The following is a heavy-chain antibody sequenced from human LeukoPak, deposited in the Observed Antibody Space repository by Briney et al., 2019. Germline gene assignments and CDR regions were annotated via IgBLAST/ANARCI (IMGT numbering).Heavy chain of an antibody. CDR2: IKQDGSEK. J-gene: IGHJ6*03. CDR3: AKALSSGYYYYYMDV. CDR1: GFTFSSYW. V-gene: IGHV3-7*03. D-gene: IGHD3-22*01. Sequence: GGSLRLSCAASGFTFSSYWMSWVRQAPGKGLEWVANIKQDGSEKYYVDSVKGRFTISRDNSKNTLYLQMNSLRAEDTAVYYCAKALSSGYYYYYMDVWGKGTTVTVSS.